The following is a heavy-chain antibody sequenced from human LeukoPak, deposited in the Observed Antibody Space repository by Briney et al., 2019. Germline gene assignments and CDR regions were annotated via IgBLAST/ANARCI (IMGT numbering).Heavy chain of an antibody. CDR3: ARGVRKQQLVRRYFDY. Sequence: SETLSLTCAVYGGSFSGYYWSWIRQPPGKGLECIGEINHSGSTNYNPSLKSRVTISVDTSINQFSLKLSSVTAADTAVYYCARGVRKQQLVRRYFDYWGQGTLVTVSS. D-gene: IGHD6-13*01. CDR2: INHSGST. CDR1: GGSFSGYY. J-gene: IGHJ4*02. V-gene: IGHV4-34*01.